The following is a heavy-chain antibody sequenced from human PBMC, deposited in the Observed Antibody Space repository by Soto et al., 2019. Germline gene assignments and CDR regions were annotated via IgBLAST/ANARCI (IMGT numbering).Heavy chain of an antibody. D-gene: IGHD1-26*01. CDR1: GFIFKNYG. V-gene: IGHV3-30*18. Sequence: QAQLVESGGGVVQPGRSLRLSCAASGFIFKNYGMHWVRQAPGKGLEWVAAISFDGRKKNYADSVKGRFTISRDNSNNTLNLHMSSLRPEDTAVYYCANTDLSGSYYGFTFDYWGQGTLVTVSS. CDR3: ANTDLSGSYYGFTFDY. J-gene: IGHJ4*02. CDR2: ISFDGRKK.